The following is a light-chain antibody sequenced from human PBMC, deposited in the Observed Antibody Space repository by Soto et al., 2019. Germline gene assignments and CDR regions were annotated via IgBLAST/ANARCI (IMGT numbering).Light chain of an antibody. V-gene: IGLV2-8*01. J-gene: IGLJ1*01. CDR1: SSDVGVYNY. Sequence: QSVLAQPPSASGSPGQSVTLSCTGTSSDVGVYNYVSWYQQHPGKAPKLMIYEVSKRPSGVPDRFSGSKSGNTASLTVSGLQAEDEADYYCSSYAGSNTYVFGTGTQVTVL. CDR3: SSYAGSNTYV. CDR2: EVS.